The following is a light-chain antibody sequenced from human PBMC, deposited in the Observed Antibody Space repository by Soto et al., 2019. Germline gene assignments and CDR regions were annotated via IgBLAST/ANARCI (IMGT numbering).Light chain of an antibody. Sequence: EIVMTQSPATLSVSPGERATLSCRASQSVSSNLAWYQQKPGQTPKLLIYVASTRATGIPARLSGSGSGTEFTLTISSLPSEDFAVYYCQQYNVWPLTFGGGTKVEVK. V-gene: IGKV3-15*01. CDR3: QQYNVWPLT. J-gene: IGKJ4*01. CDR1: QSVSSN. CDR2: VAS.